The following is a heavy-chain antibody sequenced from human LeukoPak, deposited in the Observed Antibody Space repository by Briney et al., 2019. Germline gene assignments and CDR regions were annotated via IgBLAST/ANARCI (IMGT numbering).Heavy chain of an antibody. CDR2: ISYDGSNK. V-gene: IGHV3-30-3*01. CDR3: AKVYSSSWYSGYLYMDV. D-gene: IGHD6-13*01. Sequence: GGSLRLSCAASGFTFSSYAMHWVRQAPGKGLEWVAVISYDGSNKYYADSVKGRFTISRDNAKQLLYLQMSRLRAEDTAVYYCAKVYSSSWYSGYLYMDVWGKGTTVTVPS. J-gene: IGHJ6*03. CDR1: GFTFSSYA.